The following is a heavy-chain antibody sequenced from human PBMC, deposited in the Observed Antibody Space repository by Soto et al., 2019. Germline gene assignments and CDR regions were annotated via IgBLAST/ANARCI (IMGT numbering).Heavy chain of an antibody. CDR3: ARGRREYCTNGVCYTFVPD. V-gene: IGHV4-61*01. D-gene: IGHD2-8*01. J-gene: IGHJ4*02. CDR2: IHYSGTT. CDR1: GGSVSSDYYF. Sequence: SETLSLTCTVSGGSVSSDYYFWSWIRQPPGKGLEWIGYIHYSGTTNYNPSVMSRVTISVDTSKNQLSLNLSSVTAADTAVYYCARGRREYCTNGVCYTFVPDWGQGTLVTVS.